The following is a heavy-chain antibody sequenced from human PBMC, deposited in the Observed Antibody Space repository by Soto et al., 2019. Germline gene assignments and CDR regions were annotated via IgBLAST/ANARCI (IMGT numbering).Heavy chain of an antibody. Sequence: QVQLVQSGAEVKKPGSSVKVSCKASGGTFSSYAISWVRQAPGQGLEWMGGVIPIFGTANYAQKLQGRVTINADESTSTAYMELSSLRSEDTAVDYCARHVDTAMVTYYYYYGMDVWGQGTTVTVSS. D-gene: IGHD5-18*01. V-gene: IGHV1-69*12. CDR1: GGTFSSYA. CDR3: ARHVDTAMVTYYYYYGMDV. CDR2: VIPIFGTA. J-gene: IGHJ6*02.